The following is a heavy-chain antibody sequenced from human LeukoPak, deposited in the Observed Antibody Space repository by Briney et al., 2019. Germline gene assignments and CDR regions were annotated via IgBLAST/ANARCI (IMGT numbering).Heavy chain of an antibody. CDR2: IHYGGNT. V-gene: IGHV4-59*11. J-gene: IGHJ4*02. Sequence: SETLSLTCTVSGGSISNHYWSWIRQPSGKGLEWIGYIHYGGNTDYNPSLKGRLTISVDTSKNQFSLKLSSVTAADTAVYYCVRRGDGYPYYFDYCGQGTLVTVSS. CDR1: GGSISNHY. D-gene: IGHD5-24*01. CDR3: VRRGDGYPYYFDY.